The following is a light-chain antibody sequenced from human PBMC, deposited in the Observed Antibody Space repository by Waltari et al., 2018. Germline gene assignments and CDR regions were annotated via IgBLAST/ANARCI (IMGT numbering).Light chain of an antibody. J-gene: IGLJ2*01. CDR3: QTWGTGTHVV. Sequence: QPELTQSPSASASLGASVKLTCILSSGHSSYAIAWNQQQPQKGPRYLMKLNSDGSHNKGDGIPDRFSGSSSGAERYLTISSLQSEDEADYYCQTWGTGTHVVFGGGTKLTVL. V-gene: IGLV4-69*01. CDR1: SGHSSYA. CDR2: LNSDGSH.